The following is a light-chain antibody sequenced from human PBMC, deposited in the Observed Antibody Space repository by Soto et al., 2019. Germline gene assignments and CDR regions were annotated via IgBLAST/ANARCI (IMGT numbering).Light chain of an antibody. CDR1: QSVSNTY. J-gene: IGKJ1*01. Sequence: EIVLTQSPGTSALSPGARATLSCRPSQSVSNTYLAWYQQRPGQAPRLLIYGASNRATGIPDRLGGSLSGTDFTLTISRLEHEDFAVYYCQQYGSSGTFGQGTKVDIK. V-gene: IGKV3-20*01. CDR2: GAS. CDR3: QQYGSSGT.